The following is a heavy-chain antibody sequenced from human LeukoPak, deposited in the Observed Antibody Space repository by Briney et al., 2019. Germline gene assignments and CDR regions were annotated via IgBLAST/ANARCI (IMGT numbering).Heavy chain of an antibody. Sequence: PGGSLRLSRAASGFTFDDFAMHWVRQAPGKGLEWVSGISWNTGTINYVDSVKGRFTISRDNAKNSLYLQMNSLRPEDTAFYYCARDVAGRRPVYYFDYWGQGTLVTVSS. CDR1: GFTFDDFA. CDR2: ISWNTGTI. CDR3: ARDVAGRRPVYYFDY. D-gene: IGHD6-13*01. V-gene: IGHV3-9*01. J-gene: IGHJ4*02.